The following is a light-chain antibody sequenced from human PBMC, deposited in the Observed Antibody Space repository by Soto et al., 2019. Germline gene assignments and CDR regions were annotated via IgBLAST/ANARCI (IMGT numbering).Light chain of an antibody. CDR2: GAS. V-gene: IGKV3-20*01. Sequence: EIVLXQSPGTLXLSPGERATLSCRASQSVSSSYLAWYQHKPGQAPRLLIYGASSRATGIPDRFSGSGSGTDFTLTISRLEPEDFAVYYCQQYGSSPHTFGQGTKLEIK. CDR1: QSVSSSY. J-gene: IGKJ2*01. CDR3: QQYGSSPHT.